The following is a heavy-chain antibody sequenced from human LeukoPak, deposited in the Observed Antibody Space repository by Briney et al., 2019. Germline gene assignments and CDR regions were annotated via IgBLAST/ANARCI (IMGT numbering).Heavy chain of an antibody. V-gene: IGHV3-66*02. D-gene: IGHD3-3*01. CDR2: IYSGGTT. CDR3: ARDLWDATGY. CDR1: GFTTNY. J-gene: IGHJ4*02. Sequence: GGSLRLSCAVSGFTTNYMSWVRQAPGQGLEWVSVIYSGGTTYYADSVRGRFTISRDISKNTLYLQMNSLRPEDTAVYHCARDLWDATGYWGQGTLVTVSS.